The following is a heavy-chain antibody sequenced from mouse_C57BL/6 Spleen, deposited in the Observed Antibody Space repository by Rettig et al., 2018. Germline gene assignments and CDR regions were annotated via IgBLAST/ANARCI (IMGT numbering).Heavy chain of an antibody. CDR1: GYTFTSYW. Sequence: QVQLQQPGAELVRPGSSVKLSCKASGYTFTSYWMDWVKPRPGQGLEWIGNIYPSDSDTHYNKKFKDKPTLTVDKSSSTAYMQLSSLTSEDSAVYDCARAEGGQPFDYWGQGTTLTVSS. D-gene: IGHD6-1*01. V-gene: IGHV1-61*01. CDR3: ARAEGGQPFDY. CDR2: IYPSDSDT. J-gene: IGHJ2*01.